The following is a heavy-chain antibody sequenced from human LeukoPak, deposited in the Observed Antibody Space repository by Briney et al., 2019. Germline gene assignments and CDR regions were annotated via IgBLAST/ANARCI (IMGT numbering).Heavy chain of an antibody. CDR2: IYYSGST. CDR3: ARWLQLDDAFDI. J-gene: IGHJ3*02. CDR1: GGSVSSGSYY. V-gene: IGHV4-61*01. Sequence: SETLSLTCTVSGGSVSSGSYYWSWSPQPPGKGLEWLGHIYYSGSTNYNPSLKSRVTISVDTSKNQFSLKLSSVTAADTAIYYCARWLQLDDAFDIWGQGTMVIVSS. D-gene: IGHD5-24*01.